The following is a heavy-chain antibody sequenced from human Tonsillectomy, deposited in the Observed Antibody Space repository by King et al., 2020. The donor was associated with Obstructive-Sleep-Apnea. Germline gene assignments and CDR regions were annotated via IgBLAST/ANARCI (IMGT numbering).Heavy chain of an antibody. CDR2: INTGGGTT. CDR3: AKRVDTAMVFDY. Sequence: VQLVESGGGLVQPGGSLRLSCAASGFTFINYAMSWVRQAPGKVLEWFSAINTGGGTTYYADSVKGRFTISRDNSKNTLYMKMNSLRAEDTAVYYCAKRVDTAMVFDYWGQGTLVTVSS. J-gene: IGHJ4*02. D-gene: IGHD5-18*01. V-gene: IGHV3-23*04. CDR1: GFTFINYA.